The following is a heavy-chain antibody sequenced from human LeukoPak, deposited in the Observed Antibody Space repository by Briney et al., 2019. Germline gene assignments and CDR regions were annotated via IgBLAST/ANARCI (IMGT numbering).Heavy chain of an antibody. D-gene: IGHD3-3*01. CDR1: GGSISSSSYY. Sequence: PSETLSLTCTVSGGSISSSSYYWRWIRQPPGKGLEWIGSIYYSGSTYYNPSLKSRVTISVDTSKNQFSLKLSSVPAADTAVYYRARHPALLNITIFGVLILDYFHYWGQGTLVSVSS. V-gene: IGHV4-39*01. CDR2: IYYSGST. J-gene: IGHJ4*02. CDR3: ARHPALLNITIFGVLILDYFHY.